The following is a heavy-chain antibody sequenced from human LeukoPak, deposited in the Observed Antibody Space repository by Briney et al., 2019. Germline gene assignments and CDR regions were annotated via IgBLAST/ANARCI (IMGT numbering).Heavy chain of an antibody. CDR1: GGSISSGDYY. CDR2: IYYSGST. Sequence: SETLSLTCTVSGGSISSGDYYWSWIRQPPGKGLEWIGYIYYSGSTYYNPSLKSRVTISVDTSKNQLSLKLSSVTAADTAVYYCARGDFWSGYVPSWFDPWGQGTLVTVSS. J-gene: IGHJ5*02. V-gene: IGHV4-30-4*08. CDR3: ARGDFWSGYVPSWFDP. D-gene: IGHD3-3*01.